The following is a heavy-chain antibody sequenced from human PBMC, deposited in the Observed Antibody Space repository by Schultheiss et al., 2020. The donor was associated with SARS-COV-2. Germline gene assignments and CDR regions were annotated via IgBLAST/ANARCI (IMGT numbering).Heavy chain of an antibody. CDR3: AKGGSLDYYYGMDV. D-gene: IGHD1-26*01. Sequence: GESLKISCAASGFTFSSYAMSWVRQAPGKGLEWVSAISGSGGSTYYADSVKGRFTISRDNSKNTLYLQMNSLRAEDTAVYYCAKGGSLDYYYGMDVWGQGTTVTVSS. V-gene: IGHV3-23*01. J-gene: IGHJ6*02. CDR1: GFTFSSYA. CDR2: ISGSGGST.